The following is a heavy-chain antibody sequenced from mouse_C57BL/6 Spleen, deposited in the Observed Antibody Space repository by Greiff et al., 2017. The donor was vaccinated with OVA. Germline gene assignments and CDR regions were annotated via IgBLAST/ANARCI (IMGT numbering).Heavy chain of an antibody. CDR3: ARVTTVVAVDY. CDR1: GYTFTSYW. V-gene: IGHV1-7*01. CDR2: INPYSGCT. Sequence: QVQLQQSGAELVKPGASVTLSCKASGYTFTSYWMHWVNQRPGQGLEWIGCINPYSGCTKYNQKFKNKATMTADKSSSTAYMQLSSLTYEDSAVYYCARVTTVVAVDYWGQGTALTVSS. J-gene: IGHJ2*01. D-gene: IGHD1-1*01.